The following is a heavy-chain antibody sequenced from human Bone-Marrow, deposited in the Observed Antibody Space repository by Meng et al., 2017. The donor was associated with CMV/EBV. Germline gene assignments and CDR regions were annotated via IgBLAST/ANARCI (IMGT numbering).Heavy chain of an antibody. J-gene: IGHJ4*02. Sequence: GSLRLSCAVYGGSFSGYYWSWIRQPPGKGLEWIGEINHSGSTNYNPSLKSRVTISVDTSKNQFSLKLSSVTAADSAVYYCAREQRWLQNFDHWGQGTLVTVSS. CDR3: AREQRWLQNFDH. V-gene: IGHV4-34*01. CDR1: GGSFSGYY. D-gene: IGHD5-24*01. CDR2: INHSGST.